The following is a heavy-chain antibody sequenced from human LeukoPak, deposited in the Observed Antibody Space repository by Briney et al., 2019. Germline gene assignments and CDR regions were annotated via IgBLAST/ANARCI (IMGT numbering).Heavy chain of an antibody. J-gene: IGHJ4*02. V-gene: IGHV5-51*01. D-gene: IGHD3-10*01. CDR2: IYPGDSDT. CDR3: ARVRSGNYYNDFDY. Sequence: GESLKISCKGSGXFFTSYWIGWVRQMPGKGLEWMGIIYPGDSDTRYSPSFQGQVTISVDKSISTAYLQWSSLKAADTAMYYCARVRSGNYYNDFDYWGQGILVTVSS. CDR1: GXFFTSYW.